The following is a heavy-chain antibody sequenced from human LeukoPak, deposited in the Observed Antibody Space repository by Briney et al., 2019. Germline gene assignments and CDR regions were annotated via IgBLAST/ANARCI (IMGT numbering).Heavy chain of an antibody. CDR1: GFTFSSYA. Sequence: GGSLRLSCAASGFTFSSYAMSWVRQAPGKGLEWVANINQDGSEKFYVDSVKGRFTISRDNAKNSLYLQMNSLRAEDTAVYYCARSRVDYWGQGTLVTVSS. J-gene: IGHJ4*02. CDR2: INQDGSEK. V-gene: IGHV3-7*05. CDR3: ARSRVDY.